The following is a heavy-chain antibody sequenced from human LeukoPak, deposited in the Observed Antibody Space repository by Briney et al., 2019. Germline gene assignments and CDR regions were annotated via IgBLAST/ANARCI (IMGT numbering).Heavy chain of an antibody. CDR1: GGSISSYY. J-gene: IGHJ4*02. Sequence: SETLSLTCTVSGGSISSYYWSWIRQPAGKGLEWIGRIYTSGSTNYNPSLKSRVTMSVDTSKNQFSLKLSSVTAADTAVYYCARGTSSGYFQLYFDYWGQGTLVTVSS. CDR3: ARGTSSGYFQLYFDY. V-gene: IGHV4-4*07. CDR2: IYTSGST. D-gene: IGHD3-22*01.